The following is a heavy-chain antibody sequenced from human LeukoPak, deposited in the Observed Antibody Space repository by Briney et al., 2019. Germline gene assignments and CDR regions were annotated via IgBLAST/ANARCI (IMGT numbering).Heavy chain of an antibody. Sequence: GASVKVSCKASGYTFTSYYMHWVRQAPGQGLEWMGIINPSGGSTSYAQKFQGRVTMTRDTSTSTVYMELSSLRSEDTAVYYCAWASGSYYSIDYWGQGTLATVSS. CDR3: AWASGSYYSIDY. CDR2: INPSGGST. J-gene: IGHJ4*02. CDR1: GYTFTSYY. D-gene: IGHD1-26*01. V-gene: IGHV1-46*03.